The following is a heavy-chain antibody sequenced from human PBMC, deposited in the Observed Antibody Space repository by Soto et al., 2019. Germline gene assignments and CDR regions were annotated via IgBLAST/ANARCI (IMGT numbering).Heavy chain of an antibody. CDR3: ARWGIYGEYDY. Sequence: QVQLVESGGRVVQPGGSKRLSCAASGFIFTSYGMHWVRQAPGKGLEWVAIIWNDASNRYYADSVKGRFTISKDNSNNMLYLQMNSLRVEDTAVYYCARWGIYGEYDYWGQGTLVTVS. CDR2: IWNDASNR. CDR1: GFIFTSYG. V-gene: IGHV3-33*01. D-gene: IGHD4-17*01. J-gene: IGHJ4*02.